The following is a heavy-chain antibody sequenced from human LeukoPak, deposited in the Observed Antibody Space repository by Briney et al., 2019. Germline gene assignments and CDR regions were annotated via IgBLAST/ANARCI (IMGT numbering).Heavy chain of an antibody. Sequence: PGGSLRLSCAASGFTFSSYAMSWVRQAPGKGLEWVSAISGSGGSTYYADSVKGRFTISRDNSKNTLYLQMNTLRAGDTAVYSCAKNGRGYSSDYFDYWGRGTLVTVSS. CDR1: GFTFSSYA. D-gene: IGHD5-18*01. J-gene: IGHJ4*02. V-gene: IGHV3-23*01. CDR3: AKNGRGYSSDYFDY. CDR2: ISGSGGST.